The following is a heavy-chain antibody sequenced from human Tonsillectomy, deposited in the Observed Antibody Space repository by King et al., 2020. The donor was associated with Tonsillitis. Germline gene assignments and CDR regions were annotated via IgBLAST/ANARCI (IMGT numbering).Heavy chain of an antibody. CDR3: ARDRGSSTRYNFYGMDV. J-gene: IGHJ6*02. V-gene: IGHV5-51*01. D-gene: IGHD6-13*01. Sequence: VQLVESGAEVKKPGESLKISCAGSGYNFTRYWIGWVRQMPGKGLEWMGIIYPGDSDTRYSPFFERQVTISADKYISTAYLLWSSLEASDTAMYYCARDRGSSTRYNFYGMDVWGEGPTVTVS. CDR1: GYNFTRYW. CDR2: IYPGDSDT.